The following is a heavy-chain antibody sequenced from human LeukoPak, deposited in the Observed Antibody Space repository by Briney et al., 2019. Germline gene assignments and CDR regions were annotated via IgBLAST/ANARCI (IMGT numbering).Heavy chain of an antibody. CDR3: ITPLPYSAQ. CDR2: IKPKTDGETT. CDR1: GFTFSSYW. Sequence: GGSLRLSCAASGFTFSSYWMNWARQAPGKGREWVGRIKPKTDGETTEYAAPVKDRFSISRDDSKSMMYLQMNSLKTEDTAVYYCITPLPYSAQGGQGTLVTVSS. D-gene: IGHD2-21*01. J-gene: IGHJ4*02. V-gene: IGHV3-15*07.